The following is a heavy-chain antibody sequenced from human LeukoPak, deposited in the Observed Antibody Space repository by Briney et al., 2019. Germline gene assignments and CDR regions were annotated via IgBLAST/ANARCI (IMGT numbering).Heavy chain of an antibody. J-gene: IGHJ5*02. V-gene: IGHV1-69*13. CDR1: GGTFSSYA. CDR3: ATGHSSSWYWFDP. CDR2: IIPIFGTA. D-gene: IGHD6-13*01. Sequence: ASVKVSCKASGGTFSSYAISWVRQAPGQGLEWMGGIIPIFGTANYAQKFQGRVTITADESTSTAYMELSSLRSEDTAVYYCATGHSSSWYWFDPWGQGTLVTVSS.